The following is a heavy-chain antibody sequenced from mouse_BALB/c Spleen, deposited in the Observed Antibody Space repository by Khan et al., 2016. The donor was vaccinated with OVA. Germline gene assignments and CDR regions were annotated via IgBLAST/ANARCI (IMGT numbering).Heavy chain of an antibody. Sequence: EVHLVESGGDLVKPGGSLKLSCAASGFTFSTYGMSWVRQTPDRGLEWVATISSGGTYTFYPDNVKGRFTISRDNANNTPYLHMSSLKSADTAMYYCARLAYYYNSEGFAYWGQGTLVTVSA. J-gene: IGHJ3*01. D-gene: IGHD1-1*01. CDR1: GFTFSTYG. V-gene: IGHV5-6*01. CDR2: ISSGGTYT. CDR3: ARLAYYYNSEGFAY.